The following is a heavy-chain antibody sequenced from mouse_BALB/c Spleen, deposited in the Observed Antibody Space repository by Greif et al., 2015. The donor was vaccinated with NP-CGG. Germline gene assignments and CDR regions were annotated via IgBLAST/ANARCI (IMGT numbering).Heavy chain of an antibody. CDR1: GFTFSSYT. CDR3: ARHGGGYEFAY. D-gene: IGHD2-2*01. V-gene: IGHV5-12-2*01. J-gene: IGHJ3*01. CDR2: ISNGGGST. Sequence: EVKLVESGGGLVQPGGSLKLSCAASGFTFSSYTMSWVRQTPEKRLEWVAYISNGGGSTYYPDTVKGRFTISRDNAKNTLYLQMSSLKSEDTAMYYCARHGGGYEFAYWGQGTLVTVSA.